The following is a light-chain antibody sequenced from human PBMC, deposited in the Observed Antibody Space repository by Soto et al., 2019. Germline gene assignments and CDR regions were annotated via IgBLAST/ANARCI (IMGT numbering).Light chain of an antibody. CDR1: RSISTY. CDR3: QQRNNWPLT. Sequence: ETVLTQSPATLSLSPGERATLSCRASRSISTYLAWYQQKPGQAPRLLIYEALNRATGIPARFSGSGSVTDFTLTIRSIEPEDFAVYYCQQRNNWPLTLGGGTKVDIK. V-gene: IGKV3-11*01. CDR2: EAL. J-gene: IGKJ4*02.